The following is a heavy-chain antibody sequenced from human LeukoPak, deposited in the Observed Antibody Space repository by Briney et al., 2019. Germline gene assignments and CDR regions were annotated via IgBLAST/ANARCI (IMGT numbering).Heavy chain of an antibody. CDR2: INHSGST. CDR1: GGSLSGYY. J-gene: IGHJ4*02. V-gene: IGHV4-34*01. Sequence: PSETLSLTCAVSGGSLSGYYWTWICQPPGQGLEWIGEINHSGSTNYNPSLKIRVTIPIATTKKQSFLKLNSVTAADAAVYYCARARRYYGRSFDYWGQGTLVTVSS. D-gene: IGHD2/OR15-2a*01. CDR3: ARARRYYGRSFDY.